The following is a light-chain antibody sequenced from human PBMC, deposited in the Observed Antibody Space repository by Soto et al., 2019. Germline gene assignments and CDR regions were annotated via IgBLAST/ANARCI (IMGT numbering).Light chain of an antibody. Sequence: VWTQSPVTLSLSPGESATLSCRASQDVGTYVAWYQVRGGQAPRLLISGASKRATGIPDRINGGGSGADFILTINSLESGDSAVYFCQQGGNWPVTFGQGTRLEIK. V-gene: IGKV3D-11*01. J-gene: IGKJ5*01. CDR1: QDVGTY. CDR2: GAS. CDR3: QQGGNWPVT.